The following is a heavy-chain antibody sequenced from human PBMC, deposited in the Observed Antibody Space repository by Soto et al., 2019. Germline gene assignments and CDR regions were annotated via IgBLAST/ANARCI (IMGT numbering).Heavy chain of an antibody. Sequence: EVQLVETGGGLIQPGGSLRLSCAAYGFTVSSNYMSWVRQSPGKGLEWVSVIYSGGRTYYADSVKGRFTISRDNSKNTVYLQMNSLSAEDTAVYYSTTGTTGPSQAYWGQGTLVTVSS. V-gene: IGHV3-53*02. CDR1: GFTVSSNY. CDR2: IYSGGRT. D-gene: IGHD1-1*01. J-gene: IGHJ4*02. CDR3: TTGTTGPSQAY.